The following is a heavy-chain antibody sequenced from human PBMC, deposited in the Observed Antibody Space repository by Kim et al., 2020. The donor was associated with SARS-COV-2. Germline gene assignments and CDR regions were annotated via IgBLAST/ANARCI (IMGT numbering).Heavy chain of an antibody. CDR2: ISSSSSYI. V-gene: IGHV3-21*01. CDR1: GFTFSSYS. Sequence: GGSLRLSCAASGFTFSSYSMNWVRQAPGKGLEWVSSISSSSSYIYYADSVKGRFTISRDNAKNSLYLQMNSLRAEDTAVYYCARGIGTYYDILPGYYNMVSYYYYGMDVWGQGTTVTVSS. J-gene: IGHJ6*02. CDR3: ARGIGTYYDILPGYYNMVSYYYYGMDV. D-gene: IGHD3-9*01.